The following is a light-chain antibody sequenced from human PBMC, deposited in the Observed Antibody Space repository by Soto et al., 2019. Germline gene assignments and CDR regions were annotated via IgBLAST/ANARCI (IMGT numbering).Light chain of an antibody. CDR2: GAS. V-gene: IGKV3D-15*01. CDR1: QSVSSN. Sequence: EIVMTQSPATLSVSPGERATLSCRASQSVSSNLACYQQRPGQAPRLLIYGASTRATGIPVRFSGSGSGTEFTLTISSLQSEDFAVYYCLQYIDWPHTFGQGTKLESK. CDR3: LQYIDWPHT. J-gene: IGKJ2*01.